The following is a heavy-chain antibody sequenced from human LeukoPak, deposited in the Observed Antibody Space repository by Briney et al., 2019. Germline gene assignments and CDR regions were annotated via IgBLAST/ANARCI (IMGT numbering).Heavy chain of an antibody. CDR1: GYTFSSYG. D-gene: IGHD5/OR15-5a*01. CDR2: ISAYNGNT. V-gene: IGHV1-18*01. Sequence: GASVKVSCKASGYTFSSYGISWVRQAPGQGLEWMGWISAYNGNTNYAQKFQGRVTMTTDTSTSTAYMELRSLRSEDTAVYYCARGDHVRIYAESSFDIWGQGTMVTVSS. CDR3: ARGDHVRIYAESSFDI. J-gene: IGHJ3*02.